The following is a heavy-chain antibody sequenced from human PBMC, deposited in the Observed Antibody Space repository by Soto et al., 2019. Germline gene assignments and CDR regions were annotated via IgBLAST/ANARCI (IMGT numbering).Heavy chain of an antibody. D-gene: IGHD1-7*01. CDR2: IIPIFGTA. Sequence: ASVKVSCKASGGTFSSYAISWVRQAPGQGLEWMGGIIPIFGTANYAQKFQGRVTITADESTSTAYMELSSLRSEDTAVYYCARDKGRNWNYDAFWFDPWGQGTLVTVSS. CDR3: ARDKGRNWNYDAFWFDP. V-gene: IGHV1-69*13. J-gene: IGHJ5*02. CDR1: GGTFSSYA.